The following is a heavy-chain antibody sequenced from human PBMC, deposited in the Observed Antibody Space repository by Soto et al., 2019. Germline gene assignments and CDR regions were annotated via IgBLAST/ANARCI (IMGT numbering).Heavy chain of an antibody. J-gene: IGHJ4*02. V-gene: IGHV4-31*03. CDR2: IYYSGST. CDR1: GGSISSGGYY. D-gene: IGHD3-22*01. Sequence: PSETLSLTCTVSGGSISSGGYYWSWIRQHPGKGLEWIGYIYYSGSTYYNPSLKSRVTISVDTSKNQFSLKLSSVTAADTAVYYCARAGWRQRYYYDSSGYLGYFDYWGQGTLVTVSS. CDR3: ARAGWRQRYYYDSSGYLGYFDY.